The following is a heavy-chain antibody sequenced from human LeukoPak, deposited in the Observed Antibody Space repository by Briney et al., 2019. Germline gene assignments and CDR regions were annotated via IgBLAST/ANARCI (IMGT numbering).Heavy chain of an antibody. V-gene: IGHV3-23*01. J-gene: IGHJ4*02. CDR2: ISGGGDST. CDR3: AKDGMQPWLREQFDY. Sequence: GGSLRLSCAASGFTFSSYAMSWVRQAPGKGLEWVSSISGGGDSTYYADSVKGRFTISRDNSNNTLYLQMNSLRAEDSAVYYCAKDGMQPWLREQFDYWGQGTLVTVSS. D-gene: IGHD3-9*01. CDR1: GFTFSSYA.